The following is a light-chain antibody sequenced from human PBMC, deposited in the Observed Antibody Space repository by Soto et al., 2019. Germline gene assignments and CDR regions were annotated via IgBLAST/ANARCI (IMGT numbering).Light chain of an antibody. CDR2: RAT. J-gene: IGKJ1*01. Sequence: EIVMTQSPATLSVPPGERATLSCSASQSVSSNLAWYHQKPGQAPRLLLHRATTRATGIPARFSGSGSGTEFTLTISRLQSEDCGVYYCQQYNNWPLTFGQGNKVDI. CDR3: QQYNNWPLT. CDR1: QSVSSN. V-gene: IGKV3-15*01.